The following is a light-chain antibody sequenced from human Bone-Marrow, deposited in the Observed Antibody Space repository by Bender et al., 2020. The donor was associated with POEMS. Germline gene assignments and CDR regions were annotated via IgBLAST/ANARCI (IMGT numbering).Light chain of an antibody. CDR1: SANIGNHG. Sequence: QSVVTQPPSLSEAPRQRVTISCSGSSANIGNHGGNRYQQPPGESPKLLIYYDDLLPSGVFARFSGSESGTSASLAISGLQSEDEADYYYEVWDDTLNGLVFGGGTKLTVL. CDR3: EVWDDTLNGLV. V-gene: IGLV1-36*01. J-gene: IGLJ3*02. CDR2: YDD.